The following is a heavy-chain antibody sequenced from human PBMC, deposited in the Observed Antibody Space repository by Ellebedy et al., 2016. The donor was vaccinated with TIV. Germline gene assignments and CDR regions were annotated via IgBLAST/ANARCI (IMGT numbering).Heavy chain of an antibody. V-gene: IGHV1-24*01. CDR2: SHPEDSEI. Sequence: AASVKVSCKVTGYTLADLSMHWARQTPGKGLEWMGRSHPEDSEIIYAQKFEGRLTMTEDTSTDTVYMELSSLKSEDTAVYYCSTSLTVTDGFDFWGQGTLVTVSS. CDR3: STSLTVTDGFDF. J-gene: IGHJ3*01. CDR1: GYTLADLS. D-gene: IGHD2-21*02.